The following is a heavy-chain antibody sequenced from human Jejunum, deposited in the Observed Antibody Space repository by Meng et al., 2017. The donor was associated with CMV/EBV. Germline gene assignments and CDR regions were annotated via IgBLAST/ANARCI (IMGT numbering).Heavy chain of an antibody. Sequence: KAYGYTFSSYYMHWVRQAPGQRLEWMGMINPTGGRTSYAQKFQGRVTMTRDTSASTVYMELSSLRSEDTAVYYCAKGNDYGGNTFDYWGQGSLVTVSS. CDR3: AKGNDYGGNTFDY. CDR2: INPTGGRT. D-gene: IGHD4/OR15-4a*01. J-gene: IGHJ4*02. CDR1: GYTFSSYY. V-gene: IGHV1-46*01.